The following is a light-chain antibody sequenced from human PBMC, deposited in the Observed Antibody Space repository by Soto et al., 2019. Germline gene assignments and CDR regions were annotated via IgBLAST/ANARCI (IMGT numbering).Light chain of an antibody. Sequence: QSVLTQPRSVSGSPGQSVTISCSGSTSDVGRYNYLSWYQQYPGKAPKLIIYDVTKRPSGVPDRFSASKSGNTASLTISGLQGEDEADYYCCSYAGSFNYVFGTGTKVTV. J-gene: IGLJ1*01. V-gene: IGLV2-11*01. CDR3: CSYAGSFNYV. CDR2: DVT. CDR1: TSDVGRYNY.